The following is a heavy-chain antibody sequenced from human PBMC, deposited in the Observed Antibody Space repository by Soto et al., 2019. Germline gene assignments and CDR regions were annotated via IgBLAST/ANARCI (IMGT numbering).Heavy chain of an antibody. Sequence: LRLSCVVSGFIFSSSAMNWVRQAPGKGLEWVSTISGSGVSKYYADSVKGRFTISRDNSNNTVSLQMNSLRAEDAAVYYCAKDRSPGATTWNVYWGQGTLVTAPQ. CDR2: ISGSGVSK. V-gene: IGHV3-23*01. CDR3: AKDRSPGATTWNVY. CDR1: GFIFSSSA. J-gene: IGHJ4*02. D-gene: IGHD1-26*01.